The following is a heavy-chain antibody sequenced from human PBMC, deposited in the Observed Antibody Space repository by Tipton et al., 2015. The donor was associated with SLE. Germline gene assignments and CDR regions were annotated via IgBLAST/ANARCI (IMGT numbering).Heavy chain of an antibody. CDR2: IWYDGSNK. Sequence: SLRLSCAASGFTFSSYGMHWVRQAPGKGLEWVAVIWYDGSNKYYADSVKGRFTISRDNSNNTLYLQLNSLTAEDTAVYYCASGNWYAFDYWGQGTLVTVSS. J-gene: IGHJ4*02. V-gene: IGHV3-33*01. CDR1: GFTFSSYG. CDR3: ASGNWYAFDY. D-gene: IGHD1-1*01.